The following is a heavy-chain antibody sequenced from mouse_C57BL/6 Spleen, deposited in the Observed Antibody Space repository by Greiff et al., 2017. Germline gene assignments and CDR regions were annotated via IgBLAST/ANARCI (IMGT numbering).Heavy chain of an antibody. Sequence: EVQLVESGGGLVQPGASLTLSCAASGFTFTVYYIIWVRQPPGKALEWLGFIRNKANGYTTEYSVSVKGRFTISRYNSQSILYLQMNAMRAEDSATYYCARYISYGSSCYFGVWGTGATVTVSS. J-gene: IGHJ1*03. CDR1: GFTFTVYY. CDR2: IRNKANGYTT. CDR3: ARYISYGSSCYFGV. V-gene: IGHV7-3*01. D-gene: IGHD1-1*01.